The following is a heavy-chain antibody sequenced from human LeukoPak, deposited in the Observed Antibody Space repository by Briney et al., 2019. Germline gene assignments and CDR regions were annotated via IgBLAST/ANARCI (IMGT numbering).Heavy chain of an antibody. CDR1: GFTVSSNY. CDR2: IYSGGST. Sequence: SGGSLRLSCAASGFTVSSNYMSWVRQAPGKGLEWVSVIYSGGSTYYADSVKGRFTISRDNSKNTLYLQMNSLRAEDTAVYYCARETNFEYYDFWSGYSPLYYMDVWGKGTTVTVSS. J-gene: IGHJ6*03. D-gene: IGHD3-3*01. CDR3: ARETNFEYYDFWSGYSPLYYMDV. V-gene: IGHV3-53*01.